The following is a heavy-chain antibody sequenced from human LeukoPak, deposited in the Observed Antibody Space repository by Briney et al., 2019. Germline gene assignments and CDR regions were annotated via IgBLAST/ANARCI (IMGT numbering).Heavy chain of an antibody. D-gene: IGHD1-7*01. CDR2: IKSKTDGGTT. CDR3: TTDEDWNYARKDV. CDR1: GFTFRNAW. Sequence: PEAALPLSCAASGFTFRNAWLTWVRQAPAPGLEWVAPIKSKTDGGTTDYAAPVKGRFTISRDDSKSTLYLQMNSLKIEDTAVYYCTTDEDWNYARKDVWGQGATVIVSS. J-gene: IGHJ6*02. V-gene: IGHV3-15*01.